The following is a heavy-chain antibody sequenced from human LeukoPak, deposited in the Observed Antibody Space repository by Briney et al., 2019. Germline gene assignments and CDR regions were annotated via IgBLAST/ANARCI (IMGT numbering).Heavy chain of an antibody. Sequence: ESGPALVKPTQTLTLTCTFSGFSLTTPGLGVGWIRQPPGEALEWLALIYWDDDQRSSPSLKSRLTITKDTSKNQVFFTMTNMDPADTATYYCARGRGGPDFDYWGQGTLVTVSS. J-gene: IGHJ4*02. CDR1: GFSLTTPGLG. CDR3: ARGRGGPDFDY. V-gene: IGHV2-5*02. D-gene: IGHD1-26*01. CDR2: IYWDDDQ.